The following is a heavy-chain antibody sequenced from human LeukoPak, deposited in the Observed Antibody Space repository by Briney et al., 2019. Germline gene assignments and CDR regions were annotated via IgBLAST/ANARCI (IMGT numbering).Heavy chain of an antibody. Sequence: GGSLRLSCAASGFTVSSNYMSWVRQAPGKGLEWVSIIYSGGTTYYADSVKGRFTISRDNAKNSLYLQMNSLRADDTAVYYCARFAAGGSYYYYMDVWGKGTTVTVSS. CDR2: IYSGGTT. CDR1: GFTVSSNY. CDR3: ARFAAGGSYYYYMDV. V-gene: IGHV3-53*01. D-gene: IGHD6-25*01. J-gene: IGHJ6*03.